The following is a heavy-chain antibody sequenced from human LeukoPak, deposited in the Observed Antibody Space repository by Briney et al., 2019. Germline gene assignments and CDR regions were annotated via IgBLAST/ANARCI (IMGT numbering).Heavy chain of an antibody. CDR3: TTSNYDLLTGTDY. J-gene: IGHJ4*02. D-gene: IGHD3-9*01. Sequence: GGSLRLSCAASGFTFSNYGMHWVRQAPGKGLEWVGRIKSKTDGGTTDYAAPVKGRFTISRDDSKYTLYLQMNSLKTEDTAVYYCTTSNYDLLTGTDYWGQGTLVTVSS. V-gene: IGHV3-15*01. CDR1: GFTFSNYG. CDR2: IKSKTDGGTT.